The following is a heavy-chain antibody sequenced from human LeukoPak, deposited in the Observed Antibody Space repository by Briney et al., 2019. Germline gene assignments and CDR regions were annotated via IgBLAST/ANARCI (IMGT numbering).Heavy chain of an antibody. CDR1: ADYFSDYY. V-gene: IGHV4-4*07. D-gene: IGHD2-15*01. CDR3: AREGGYCSGGSCYLPPDYYYMDV. Sequence: SETLSLTCSVSADYFSDYYWSWIRQPAGKGLEWIGHIYASGSTNYNNSLKSRVTMSVDTSKNQFSLKLSSVTAADTAVYYCAREGGYCSGGSCYLPPDYYYMDVWGKGTTVTISS. J-gene: IGHJ6*03. CDR2: IYASGST.